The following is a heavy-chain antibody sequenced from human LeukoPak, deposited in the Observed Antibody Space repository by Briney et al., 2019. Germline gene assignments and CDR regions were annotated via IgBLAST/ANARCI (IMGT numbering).Heavy chain of an antibody. J-gene: IGHJ6*02. Sequence: ASVKVSCTASGYTFTSNYIHWVRQAPGQGLEWMGMIYPRDGSTSYAQKFQGRVTMTRNTSISTAYMELSSLRSEDTAVYYCARTGYSSSWFYYYYGMDVWGQGTTVTVSS. V-gene: IGHV1-46*01. CDR2: IYPRDGST. CDR3: ARTGYSSSWFYYYYGMDV. D-gene: IGHD6-13*01. CDR1: GYTFTSNY.